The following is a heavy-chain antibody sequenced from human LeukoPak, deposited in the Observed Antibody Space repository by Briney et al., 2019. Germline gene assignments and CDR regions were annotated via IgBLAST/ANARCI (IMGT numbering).Heavy chain of an antibody. CDR2: MFYSGNT. Sequence: SETLSLTCTVSGDSVRTSNSYWGWIRQPPGQGLEWIGSMFYSGNTYYNPSLKSRVTISVDTSKNQLSLRLSSVTAADTAVYYCARHPHYYFDNSARWGQGTLVTVSS. CDR3: ARHPHYYFDNSAR. V-gene: IGHV4-39*01. D-gene: IGHD3-22*01. CDR1: GDSVRTSNSY. J-gene: IGHJ4*02.